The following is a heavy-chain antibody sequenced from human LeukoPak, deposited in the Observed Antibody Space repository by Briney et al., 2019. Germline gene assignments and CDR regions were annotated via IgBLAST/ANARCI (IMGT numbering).Heavy chain of an antibody. V-gene: IGHV4-4*02. Sequence: SGTLSLTCAVSGGSISSSNWWSWVRQPPGKGLEWIGKIYHSGSTNYNPSLRSRVTISVDKFKNHFSLKLSSVTAADTAVYYCARAIFDSSGWQGSGFDYWGQGTLVTVSS. D-gene: IGHD6-19*01. CDR3: ARAIFDSSGWQGSGFDY. J-gene: IGHJ4*02. CDR1: GGSISSSNW. CDR2: IYHSGST.